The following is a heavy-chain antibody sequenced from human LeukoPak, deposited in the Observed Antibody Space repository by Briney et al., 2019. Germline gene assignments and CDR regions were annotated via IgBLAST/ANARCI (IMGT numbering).Heavy chain of an antibody. CDR2: IYSSGKT. CDR3: ARSYDYVWGSYRYPTTRYYYYYMDV. Sequence: SSETLSLTCTVFGGSINNGNYYWSWIRQPAGKELEWIGRIYSSGKTNYKSSFMSRVTISIDTSKNQFSMKLSSVTAADTAVYYCARSYDYVWGSYRYPTTRYYYYYMDVWGKGTTVTISS. D-gene: IGHD3-16*02. V-gene: IGHV4-61*02. J-gene: IGHJ6*03. CDR1: GGSINNGNYY.